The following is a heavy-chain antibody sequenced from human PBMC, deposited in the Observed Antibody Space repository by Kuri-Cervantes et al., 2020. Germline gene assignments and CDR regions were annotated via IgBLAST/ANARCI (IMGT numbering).Heavy chain of an antibody. CDR3: ARVHQPYYYYMDV. CDR2: IYYSGST. CDR1: GGSISSYY. Sequence: GSLRLSCTVSGGSISSYYWSWIRQPPGKGLEWIGYIYYSGSTNYNPSLKSRVTISVGTSKNQFSLKLSSVTAADTAVYYCARVHQPYYYYMDVWGKGTTVTVSS. V-gene: IGHV4-59*13. J-gene: IGHJ6*03. D-gene: IGHD2-2*01.